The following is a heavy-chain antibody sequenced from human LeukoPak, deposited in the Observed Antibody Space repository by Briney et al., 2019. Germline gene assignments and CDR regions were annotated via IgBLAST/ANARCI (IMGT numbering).Heavy chain of an antibody. CDR3: ARNRTPRKWLNPFDY. D-gene: IGHD6-19*01. V-gene: IGHV4-59*01. Sequence: SETLSLTCTVSGGSISSYYWSWIRQPPGKGLEWIGYIYYSGSTNYNPSLKSRVTISVDTSKNQFSLKLSSVTAADTAVYYCARNRTPRKWLNPFDYWGQGTLVTVSS. CDR1: GGSISSYY. J-gene: IGHJ4*02. CDR2: IYYSGST.